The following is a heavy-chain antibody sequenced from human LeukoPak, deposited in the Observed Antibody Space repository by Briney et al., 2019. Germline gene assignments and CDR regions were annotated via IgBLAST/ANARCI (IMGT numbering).Heavy chain of an antibody. CDR1: GFTVSTNY. CDR3: ASQNRYSGMDV. CDR2: IYSDGRT. Sequence: GGSLRLSCAAAGFTVSTNYMTWVGQAPGKGLEGVSIIYSDGRTKYADSVKGRFTISKDNSKNTLHLQMNSLRGEDTAIYFCASQNRYSGMDVWGQGTTVTVSS. J-gene: IGHJ6*01. V-gene: IGHV3-66*04. D-gene: IGHD3-16*02.